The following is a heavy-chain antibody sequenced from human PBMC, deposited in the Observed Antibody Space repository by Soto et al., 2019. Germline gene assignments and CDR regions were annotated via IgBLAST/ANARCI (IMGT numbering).Heavy chain of an antibody. CDR2: IYYSGST. V-gene: IGHV4-59*01. J-gene: IGHJ6*03. Sequence: SETLSLTCTVSGGSISSYYWSWIRQPPGKGLEWIGYIYYSGSTNYNPSLKSRVTISVDTSKNQFSLKLSSVTAADTAVYYCARTHCSGGSCLLRPRYYMDVWGKGTTVTVSS. CDR3: ARTHCSGGSCLLRPRYYMDV. CDR1: GGSISSYY. D-gene: IGHD2-15*01.